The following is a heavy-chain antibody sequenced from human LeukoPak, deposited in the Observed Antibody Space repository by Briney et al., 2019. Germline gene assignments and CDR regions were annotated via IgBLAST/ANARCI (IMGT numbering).Heavy chain of an antibody. J-gene: IGHJ5*02. V-gene: IGHV4-4*09. CDR2: IYTSGST. CDR3: ARYSSSSGWFDP. CDR1: GGSTSSYY. D-gene: IGHD6-6*01. Sequence: SGTLSLTCTVSGGSTSSYYWSWIRQPPGKGLEWIGYIYTSGSTNYNPSLKSRVTISVDTSKNQFSLKLSSVTAADTAVYYCARYSSSSGWFDPWAREPWSPSPQ.